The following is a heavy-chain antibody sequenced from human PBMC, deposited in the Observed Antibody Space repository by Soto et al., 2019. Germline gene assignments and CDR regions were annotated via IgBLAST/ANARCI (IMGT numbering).Heavy chain of an antibody. J-gene: IGHJ5*02. CDR2: MNPNSGNT. CDR3: ARGITIFGVVDP. Sequence: QVQLVQSGAEVKKPGASVKVSSKASGYTFTSYDINWVRQATGQGLEWMGWMNPNSGNTGYAQKFQGRVTMTRNTSISTAYMELSSLSSEDTAVYYCARGITIFGVVDPGGQGTLVTVSS. V-gene: IGHV1-8*01. CDR1: GYTFTSYD. D-gene: IGHD3-3*01.